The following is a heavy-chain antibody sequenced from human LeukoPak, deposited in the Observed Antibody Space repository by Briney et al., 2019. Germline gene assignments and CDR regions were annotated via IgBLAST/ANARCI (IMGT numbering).Heavy chain of an antibody. J-gene: IGHJ4*02. Sequence: ASVKVSCKASGYTFTSYGISWVRQAPGQGLEWMGWISAYNGNTNYAQKLQGRVTMTTDTSTSTAYMELRSLRSDDTAVYYCAILPDPMIVVVIDGDYWGQGTLVTVSS. CDR3: AILPDPMIVVVIDGDY. D-gene: IGHD3-22*01. V-gene: IGHV1-18*01. CDR2: ISAYNGNT. CDR1: GYTFTSYG.